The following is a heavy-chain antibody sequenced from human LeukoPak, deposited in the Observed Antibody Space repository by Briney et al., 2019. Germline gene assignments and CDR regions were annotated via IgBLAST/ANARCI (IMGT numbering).Heavy chain of an antibody. D-gene: IGHD6-19*01. Sequence: ASVKVSCKASGYTFTNYGISWVRQAPGQGLEWMGWISTYNGNTNSAQKLQGRVTMTTDTSASTAYMELRSLRSDGTAVYYCAREDSSGCFDYWGQGTLVTVSS. CDR2: ISTYNGNT. V-gene: IGHV1-18*01. CDR3: AREDSSGCFDY. CDR1: GYTFTNYG. J-gene: IGHJ4*02.